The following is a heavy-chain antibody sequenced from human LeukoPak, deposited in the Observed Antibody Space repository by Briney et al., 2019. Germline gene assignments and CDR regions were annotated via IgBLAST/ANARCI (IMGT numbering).Heavy chain of an antibody. J-gene: IGHJ4*02. Sequence: TSETPSLTCAVYGGSFSDYNWTWIRQPPGKGLEWIGEIGHNGTTNYNPSLKGRVTISLDTSKNQFSLKLTSVTAADTAVYYCARPSGGTPFKRFDYWGEGTLVTVSS. D-gene: IGHD1-14*01. V-gene: IGHV4-34*01. CDR3: ARPSGGTPFKRFDY. CDR2: IGHNGTT. CDR1: GGSFSDYN.